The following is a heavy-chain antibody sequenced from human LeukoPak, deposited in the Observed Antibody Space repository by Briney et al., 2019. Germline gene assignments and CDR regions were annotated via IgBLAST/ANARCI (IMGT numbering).Heavy chain of an antibody. CDR1: GFTFSSYA. CDR3: AKDYESGDIVVVVAAFDYFDY. J-gene: IGHJ4*02. Sequence: GSLRLSCAASGFTFSSYAMSWVRQAPGKGLEWVSAISGSGGSTYYADSVKGRFTISRDNSKNTLYLQMNSLRAEDTAVYYCAKDYESGDIVVVVAAFDYFDYWGQGTLVTVSS. CDR2: ISGSGGST. V-gene: IGHV3-23*01. D-gene: IGHD2-15*01.